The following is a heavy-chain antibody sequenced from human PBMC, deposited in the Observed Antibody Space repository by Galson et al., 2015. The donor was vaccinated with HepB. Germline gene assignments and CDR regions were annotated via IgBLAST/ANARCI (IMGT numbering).Heavy chain of an antibody. CDR2: ISYDGSKK. Sequence: SLRLSCAASGFTFSTYGMHWVRQAPGKGLEWVAVISYDGSKKFYVQTVQGRVTISRDNSKNTLYLQLNSLRAEDTAVFYCAKDLIGIELWLGPHGMDVWGQGTTVTVSS. D-gene: IGHD5-18*01. CDR3: AKDLIGIELWLGPHGMDV. J-gene: IGHJ6*02. CDR1: GFTFSTYG. V-gene: IGHV3-33*03.